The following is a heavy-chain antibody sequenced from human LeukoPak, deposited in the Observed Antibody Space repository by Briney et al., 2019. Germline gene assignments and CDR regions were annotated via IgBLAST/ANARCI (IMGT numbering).Heavy chain of an antibody. D-gene: IGHD6-13*01. CDR2: INHSGST. CDR3: AREYRLRAKAAAGTRGLHRDFDY. CDR1: GGSISSSSYY. V-gene: IGHV4-39*07. Sequence: PSETLSLTCTVSGGSISSSSYYWGWIRQPPGKGLEWIGEINHSGSTNYNPSLKSRVTISVDTSKNQFSLKLSSVTAADTAVYYCAREYRLRAKAAAGTRGLHRDFDYWGQGTLVTVSS. J-gene: IGHJ4*02.